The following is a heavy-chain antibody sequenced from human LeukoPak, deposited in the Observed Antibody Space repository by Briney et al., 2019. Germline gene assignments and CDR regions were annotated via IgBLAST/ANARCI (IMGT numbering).Heavy chain of an antibody. CDR1: GFTVSSNY. J-gene: IGHJ4*02. CDR2: IYSSGNT. D-gene: IGHD2-15*01. Sequence: GGSLRLSCAASGFTVSSNYMSWVRQAPGKGLEWVSVIYSSGNTYYADSVKGRFTISRDNSKNTLYLQMNSLRAEDTAVYYCARMFSGGSCYDYWGQGTLVTVSS. V-gene: IGHV3-66*01. CDR3: ARMFSGGSCYDY.